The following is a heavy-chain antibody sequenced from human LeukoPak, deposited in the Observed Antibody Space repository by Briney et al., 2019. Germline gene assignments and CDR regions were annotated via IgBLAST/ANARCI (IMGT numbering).Heavy chain of an antibody. V-gene: IGHV3-64D*06. CDR1: GFTFSNYA. CDR2: ISSDGGGT. J-gene: IGHJ6*02. Sequence: GGSLRLSCSASGFTFSNYAIHWVRQAPGKGLEYVSTISSDGGGTYYSDSVKGRFTLSRDNSKNTLYIQMSSLRAEDTAVYYCVKGRGGDFYYGLDVWGQGTTVTVSS. D-gene: IGHD3-16*01. CDR3: VKGRGGDFYYGLDV.